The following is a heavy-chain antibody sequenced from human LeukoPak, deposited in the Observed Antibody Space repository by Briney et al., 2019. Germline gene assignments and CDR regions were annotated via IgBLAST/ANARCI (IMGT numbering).Heavy chain of an antibody. CDR2: IYSSGST. CDR3: AREGLRMVRGIIPKEAWGWFDP. D-gene: IGHD3-10*01. CDR1: GGSISSGSYY. J-gene: IGHJ5*02. Sequence: SETLSLTCTVSGGSISSGSYYWNWIRQPAGKGLEWIGRIYSSGSTNYNPSLKSRVAISVDTSKNQFSLKLSSVTAADTAVYYCAREGLRMVRGIIPKEAWGWFDPWGQGTLVTVSS. V-gene: IGHV4-61*02.